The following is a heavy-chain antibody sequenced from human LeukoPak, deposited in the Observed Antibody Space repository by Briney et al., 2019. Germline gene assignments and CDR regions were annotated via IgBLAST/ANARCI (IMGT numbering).Heavy chain of an antibody. CDR3: ARDYASEYMDV. D-gene: IGHD3-16*01. V-gene: IGHV3-23*01. CDR2: ISGSGGST. Sequence: GGSLRLSCAASGFTFSSYAMSWVRQAPGKGLEWVSLISGSGGSTYYADSVKGRFTTSRDNTQNSLFLQMDSLRVEDTAVYYCARDYASEYMDVWGKGTTVTVSS. J-gene: IGHJ6*03. CDR1: GFTFSSYA.